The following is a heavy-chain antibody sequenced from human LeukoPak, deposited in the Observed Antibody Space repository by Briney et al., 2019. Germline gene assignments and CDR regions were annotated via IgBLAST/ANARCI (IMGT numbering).Heavy chain of an antibody. CDR1: GFTFSSYG. D-gene: IGHD2-2*01. J-gene: IGHJ5*02. CDR2: ISYDGTNK. V-gene: IGHV3-30*18. CDR3: AKAAYCTSTSCYFSGHAQRPLDP. Sequence: GGSLRLSCAASGFTFSSYGMHWVRQAPGKGLEWVAGISYDGTNKYYADSVKGRFTISRDNSKNTIYLQMNTLRAEDTAVYYCAKAAYCTSTSCYFSGHAQRPLDPWGQGTLVIVSS.